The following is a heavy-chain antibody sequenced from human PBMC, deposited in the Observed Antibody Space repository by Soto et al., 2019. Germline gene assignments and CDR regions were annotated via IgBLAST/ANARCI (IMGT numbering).Heavy chain of an antibody. CDR1: GGSISSYY. D-gene: IGHD3-10*01. Sequence: SETLSLTCTVSGGSISSYYWSWIRQTPGKGLEWIGYIYYSGSTNYNPSLKSRVTISVDTSKNQFSLKLSSVTAADTAVYYCAREKLLWFGESPPGWFDPWGQGTLVTVSS. V-gene: IGHV4-59*01. CDR3: AREKLLWFGESPPGWFDP. J-gene: IGHJ5*02. CDR2: IYYSGST.